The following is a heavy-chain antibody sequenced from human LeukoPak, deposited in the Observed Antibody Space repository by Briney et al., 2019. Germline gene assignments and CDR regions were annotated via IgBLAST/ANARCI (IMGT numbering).Heavy chain of an antibody. CDR3: AKDRVVVVPAPIDY. V-gene: IGHV3-23*01. CDR1: GFTFSSYA. D-gene: IGHD2-2*01. J-gene: IGHJ4*02. Sequence: GGSLRLSCAASGFTFSSYAMSWVRQAPGKGQEWVSAISGGGGSTYYADSVKGRFTISRDNSKNTLYLQMNSLRAEDTAVYYCAKDRVVVVPAPIDYWGQGTLVTVSS. CDR2: ISGGGGST.